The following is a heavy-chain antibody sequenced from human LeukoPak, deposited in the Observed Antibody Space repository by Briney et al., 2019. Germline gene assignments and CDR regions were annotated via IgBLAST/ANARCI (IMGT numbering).Heavy chain of an antibody. CDR1: GGSISSYY. CDR2: SYYTGST. Sequence: SETLSLTCTVSGGSISSYYWTWIRQPPATGEELMGYSYYTGSTNYNPSLKSRVSMSVDTSTHQFSLKLSSVTGAYTAICDCARHEGRYNWFDPWGQGTLVTVSS. D-gene: IGHD1-14*01. CDR3: ARHEGRYNWFDP. J-gene: IGHJ5*02. V-gene: IGHV4-59*08.